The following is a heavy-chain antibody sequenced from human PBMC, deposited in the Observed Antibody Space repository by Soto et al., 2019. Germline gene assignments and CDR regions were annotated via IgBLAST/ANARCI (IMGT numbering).Heavy chain of an antibody. J-gene: IGHJ3*02. CDR1: GFTFSSYA. D-gene: IGHD6-19*01. V-gene: IGHV3-30*14. Sequence: QVQLVESGGGVVQPGRSLRLSCAASGFTFSSYAMHWVRQAPGKGLEWVAVISYDGSNKYYADSVKGRFTISRDNSKNTLYLQINSLRAEDTAVYYCAREGYSSGWVGAFDIWGQGTMVTVSS. CDR2: ISYDGSNK. CDR3: AREGYSSGWVGAFDI.